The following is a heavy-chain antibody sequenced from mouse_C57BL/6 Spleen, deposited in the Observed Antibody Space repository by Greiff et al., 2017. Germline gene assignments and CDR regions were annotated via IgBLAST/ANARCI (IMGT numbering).Heavy chain of an antibody. CDR1: GFTFTRYW. J-gene: IGHJ1*03. CDR3: AIEDYYEGYFDV. Sequence: VKLQQPGAELVKPGASVKLSCKASGFTFTRYWMHWVKQRPGRGLEWIGRIDTNSGGTTYNEKFKSKATLTVDKPSSTAYMQLSSLTSEDSAVYYCAIEDYYEGYFDVWGTGTTVTVSS. V-gene: IGHV1-72*01. CDR2: IDTNSGGT. D-gene: IGHD1-1*01.